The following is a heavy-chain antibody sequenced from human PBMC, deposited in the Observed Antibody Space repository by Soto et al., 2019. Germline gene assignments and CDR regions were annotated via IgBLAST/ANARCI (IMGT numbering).Heavy chain of an antibody. CDR2: ISGSGGST. CDR3: AKDLRFYGDYIYYYYGMGV. D-gene: IGHD4-17*01. V-gene: IGHV3-23*01. J-gene: IGHJ6*02. Sequence: PGGSLRLSCAASGFTFSSYGMSWVRQAPGKGLEWVSAISGSGGSTHYADSVKGRFTISRDNSKNTLYLQMNSLRAEDTAVYYCAKDLRFYGDYIYYYYGMGVWGQGTTVPVSS. CDR1: GFTFSSYG.